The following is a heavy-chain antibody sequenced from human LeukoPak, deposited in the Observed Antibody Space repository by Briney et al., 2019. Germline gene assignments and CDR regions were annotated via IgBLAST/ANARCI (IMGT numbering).Heavy chain of an antibody. CDR2: ISAYNGNT. Sequence: ASVQVSCKASGYTFTSYGISWVRQAPGQGLEWMGWISAYNGNTNYAQKLQGRVTMTTDTSTSTAYMELRSLRSDDTAVYYCAREAEFDNKEDTAMAGDYWGQGTLVTVSS. CDR1: GYTFTSYG. CDR3: AREAEFDNKEDTAMAGDY. V-gene: IGHV1-18*01. D-gene: IGHD5-18*01. J-gene: IGHJ4*02.